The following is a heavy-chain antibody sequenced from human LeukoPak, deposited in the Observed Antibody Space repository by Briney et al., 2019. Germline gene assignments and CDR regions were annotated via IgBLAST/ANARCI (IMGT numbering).Heavy chain of an antibody. Sequence: GESLRLSCAASGFTFTTYWMSWVRQAPGKGLEWVANIKQDGTEKYYVDSVKGRFTISRDNAKNSLFLQMNSLRAEDTAVYYCARDWYTAERWTIYYSYYIDVWGKGTTVTVSS. CDR2: IKQDGTEK. D-gene: IGHD4-23*01. CDR3: ARDWYTAERWTIYYSYYIDV. CDR1: GFTFTTYW. J-gene: IGHJ6*03. V-gene: IGHV3-7*01.